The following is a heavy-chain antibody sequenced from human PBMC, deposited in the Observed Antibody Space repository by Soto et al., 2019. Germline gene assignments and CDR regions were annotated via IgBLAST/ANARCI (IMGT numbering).Heavy chain of an antibody. V-gene: IGHV4-31*03. CDR2: IYYSGST. Sequence: PSETLSLTCTVSGGSISSGGYYWSWLRQHPGKGLEWIGYIYYSGSTYYNPSLKSRVTISVDTPKNQFSLKLSSVTAADPAVYYCARVEGPPDIVVVGAATDYDYVMDVWGQGTTVTVSS. CDR3: ARVEGPPDIVVVGAATDYDYVMDV. J-gene: IGHJ6*02. D-gene: IGHD2-15*01. CDR1: GGSISSGGYY.